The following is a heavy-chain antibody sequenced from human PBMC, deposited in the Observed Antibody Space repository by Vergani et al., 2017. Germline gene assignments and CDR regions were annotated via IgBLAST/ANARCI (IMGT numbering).Heavy chain of an antibody. D-gene: IGHD2-15*01. J-gene: IGHJ2*01. CDR1: GYSFTSYW. V-gene: IGHV5-10-1*01. CDR2: IDPSDSYT. CDR3: ARSVVAATTAQWYFDL. Sequence: EVQLVPSGAEVKKPGESLRISCKGSGYSFTSYWISWVRQMPGKGLGWMGRIDPSDSYTNYSQSFQGHVTISADKSISTADLQWSSLKASDTAMYYCARSVVAATTAQWYFDLWGRGTLVTVSS.